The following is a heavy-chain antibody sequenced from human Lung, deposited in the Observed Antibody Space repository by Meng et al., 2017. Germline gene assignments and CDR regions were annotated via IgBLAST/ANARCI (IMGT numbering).Heavy chain of an antibody. D-gene: IGHD4-11*01. CDR2: INHSGST. J-gene: IGHJ4*02. Sequence: QVQLQQGDSGLLKPSETLSLTCVVSCGSFSDYYWSWIRHPPGKGLEWIGKINHSGSTNYNPSLESRATISVDTSQNNLSLKLSSGTAADSAVYYCARGPTTMAHDFDYWGQGTLVTVSS. CDR3: ARGPTTMAHDFDY. CDR1: CGSFSDYY. V-gene: IGHV4-34*01.